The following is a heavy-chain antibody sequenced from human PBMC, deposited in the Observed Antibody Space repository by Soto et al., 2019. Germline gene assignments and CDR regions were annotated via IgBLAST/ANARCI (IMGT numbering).Heavy chain of an antibody. J-gene: IGHJ6*03. Sequence: GGSLRLSCAASGFTFSSYGMHWVRQAPGKGLEWVAVISYDGSNKYYADSVKGRFTISRDNSKNTLYLQMNSLRAEDTAVYYCAKVGLSYGDYQNYYYYYYMDVWGKGTTVTVSS. CDR3: AKVGLSYGDYQNYYYYYYMDV. D-gene: IGHD4-17*01. CDR2: ISYDGSNK. CDR1: GFTFSSYG. V-gene: IGHV3-30*18.